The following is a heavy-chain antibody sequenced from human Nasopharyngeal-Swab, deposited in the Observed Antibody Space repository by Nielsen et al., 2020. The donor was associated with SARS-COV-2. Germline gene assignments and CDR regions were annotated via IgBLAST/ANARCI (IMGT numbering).Heavy chain of an antibody. V-gene: IGHV3-73*01. CDR1: GFVFRASA. J-gene: IGHJ4*02. Sequence: GESLRLSCAASGFVFRASAMHWVRQASGKGLEWLGRIGDKDHNYATTYGASVKGRFTISRDDSKNMAFLQMDSLKTEDTALYYCTTDFYFDYWGQGTLVTVSS. CDR2: IGDKDHNYAT. CDR3: TTDFYFDY.